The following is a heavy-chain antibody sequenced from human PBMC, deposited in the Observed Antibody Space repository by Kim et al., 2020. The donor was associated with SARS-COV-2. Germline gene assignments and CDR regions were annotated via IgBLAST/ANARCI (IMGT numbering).Heavy chain of an antibody. J-gene: IGHJ4*02. Sequence: QKLQGRVTMTTDTSTSTAYMELRSLRSDDTAVYYCARMYYYDSSGTLPDYWGQGTLVTVSS. V-gene: IGHV1-18*01. CDR3: ARMYYYDSSGTLPDY. D-gene: IGHD3-22*01.